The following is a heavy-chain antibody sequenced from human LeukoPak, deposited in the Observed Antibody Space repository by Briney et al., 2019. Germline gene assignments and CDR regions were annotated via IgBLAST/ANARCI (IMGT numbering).Heavy chain of an antibody. CDR1: GGSFSDYY. D-gene: IGHD3-10*01. Sequence: PSETLSLTCAVYGGSFSDYYWSWVRQPPGKGLEWIGEINHSGSTNYNPSLKSRVAISVDTSKNQFSLKVTSVTAADTAVYFCARHRRNYYGTGGSPFDFWGQGILVTVSS. CDR3: ARHRRNYYGTGGSPFDF. V-gene: IGHV4-34*01. CDR2: INHSGST. J-gene: IGHJ4*02.